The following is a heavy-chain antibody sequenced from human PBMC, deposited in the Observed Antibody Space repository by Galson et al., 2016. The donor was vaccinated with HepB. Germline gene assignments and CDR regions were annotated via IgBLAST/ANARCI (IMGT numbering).Heavy chain of an antibody. CDR3: ARGWDYDSSGRVDY. V-gene: IGHV4-31*03. J-gene: IGHJ4*02. Sequence: QVHLQQSGPGLVKPSETLSLTCTVSGGSISSGGYYWSWIRQHPGKGLEWIGYIYFSGSTYYTPSLRRRISISLVSSEKQFSLDLGSVSAAGTAVYYCARGWDYDSSGRVDYWGQGTLVTVSS. CDR2: IYFSGST. CDR1: GGSISSGGYY. D-gene: IGHD3-22*01.